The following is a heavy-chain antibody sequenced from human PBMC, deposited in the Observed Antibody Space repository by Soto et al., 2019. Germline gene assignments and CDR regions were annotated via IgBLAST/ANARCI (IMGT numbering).Heavy chain of an antibody. CDR2: TYYRSKWYN. D-gene: IGHD6-6*01. Sequence: LSLTCAISGDSVSSNSAAWNWIRQSPSRGLEWLGRTYYRSKWYNDYAVSVKSRITINPDTSKNQFSLQLNSVTPEDTAVYYCARVPIAARPDYYYYYGMDVWGQGTTVTVSS. CDR3: ARVPIAARPDYYYYYGMDV. V-gene: IGHV6-1*01. CDR1: GDSVSSNSAA. J-gene: IGHJ6*02.